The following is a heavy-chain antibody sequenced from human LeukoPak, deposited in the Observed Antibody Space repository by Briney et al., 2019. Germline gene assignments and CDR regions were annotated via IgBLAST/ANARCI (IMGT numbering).Heavy chain of an antibody. Sequence: SETLSLTCTVSGYSISSGYYWGWIRQPPGKGLEWIGSIYHSGSTYYNPSLKSRVTISVDTSKNQFSLKLSSVTAADTAVYYCARDRRLWFGELFYYYGMDVWGKGTTVTVSS. CDR3: ARDRRLWFGELFYYYGMDV. D-gene: IGHD3-10*01. CDR2: IYHSGST. J-gene: IGHJ6*04. CDR1: GYSISSGYY. V-gene: IGHV4-38-2*02.